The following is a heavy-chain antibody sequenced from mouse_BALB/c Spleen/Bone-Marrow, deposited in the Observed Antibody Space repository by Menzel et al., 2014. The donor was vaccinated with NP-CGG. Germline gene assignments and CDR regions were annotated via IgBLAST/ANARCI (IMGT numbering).Heavy chain of an antibody. CDR3: ARCGISIDY. Sequence: VQLQQSGAELVRPGSSVKISCKASGYAFSIYWMNWVKQRPGQGLEWIGQIYPGDDDTDYNGKFKDKATLTADRSSSTAYMQLNSLTSEDSAVYFCARCGISIDYWGQGTTLPVSS. V-gene: IGHV1-80*01. CDR1: GYAFSIYW. J-gene: IGHJ2*01. CDR2: IYPGDDDT.